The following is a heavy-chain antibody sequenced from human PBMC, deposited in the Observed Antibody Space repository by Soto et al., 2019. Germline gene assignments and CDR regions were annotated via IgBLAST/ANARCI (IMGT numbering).Heavy chain of an antibody. CDR3: ARDPDFYDILTGQFYYYYYMDV. Sequence: QVQLVQSGAEVKKPGASVKVSCKASGYTFTSYAMHWVRQAPGQRLEWMGWINAGNGNTKYSQKFQGRVTITRDTSASTAYMELSSLRSEDTAVYYCARDPDFYDILTGQFYYYYYMDVWGKGTTVTVSS. CDR2: INAGNGNT. J-gene: IGHJ6*03. CDR1: GYTFTSYA. V-gene: IGHV1-3*01. D-gene: IGHD3-9*01.